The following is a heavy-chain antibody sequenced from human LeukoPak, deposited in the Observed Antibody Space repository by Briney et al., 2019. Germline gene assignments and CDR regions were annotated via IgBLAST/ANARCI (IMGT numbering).Heavy chain of an antibody. V-gene: IGHV3-7*01. CDR1: GFTFSSHW. Sequence: GGSLRLSCTGSGFTFSSHWMSWVRQAPGKGVEWVAHIKQDGSDIYYVDSVKGRFTISRDNAKNSLYLQMNSLRAEDTAVYFCARGSSRSGAVYDYWGQRTLVTVSS. J-gene: IGHJ4*02. D-gene: IGHD6-25*01. CDR3: ARGSSRSGAVYDY. CDR2: IKQDGSDI.